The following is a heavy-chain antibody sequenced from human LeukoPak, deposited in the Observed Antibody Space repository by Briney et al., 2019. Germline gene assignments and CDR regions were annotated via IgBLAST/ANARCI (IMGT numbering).Heavy chain of an antibody. CDR3: ARYSYGSGWFDP. CDR1: GFTFSSYS. Sequence: PGGSLRLSCAASGFTFSSYSMNWVRQAPGKGLEWVSSISSSSSYIYYADSVKGRFTISRDNTKNSLYLQMNSLRAEDTAVYYCARYSYGSGWFDPWGQGTLVTVSS. J-gene: IGHJ5*02. V-gene: IGHV3-21*01. CDR2: ISSSSSYI. D-gene: IGHD5-18*01.